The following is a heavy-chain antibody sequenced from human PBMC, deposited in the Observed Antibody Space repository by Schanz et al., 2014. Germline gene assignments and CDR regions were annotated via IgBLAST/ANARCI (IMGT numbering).Heavy chain of an antibody. CDR3: ARELPGVVAFDL. J-gene: IGHJ3*01. CDR1: EFNFGSHG. CDR2: ISYDGSFK. V-gene: IGHV3-33*01. D-gene: IGHD7-27*01. Sequence: QVQLVESGGGVVQPGRSLRLSCAAYEFNFGSHGMHWGRQAPSKGLEWVAVISYDGSFKNYADSVRGRIAMSRDNSKNTMYLQINTLRADDTAVYYCARELPGVVAFDLWGQGTMVTVSS.